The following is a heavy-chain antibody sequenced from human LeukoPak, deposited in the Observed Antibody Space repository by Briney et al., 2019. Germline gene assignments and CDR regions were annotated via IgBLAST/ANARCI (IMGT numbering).Heavy chain of an antibody. CDR1: GFTFSAYS. CDR2: ISSRSFTI. V-gene: IGHV3-48*01. Sequence: GGSLRLSCAACGFTFSAYSMNWVRQAPGKGLDWVSYISSRSFTIYYADSVKGRFTISRDNAKNSLYLEMNSLRGEDTAVYYCTRSLIAVAGYDAFDIWGQGTVVTVSS. D-gene: IGHD6-19*01. CDR3: TRSLIAVAGYDAFDI. J-gene: IGHJ3*02.